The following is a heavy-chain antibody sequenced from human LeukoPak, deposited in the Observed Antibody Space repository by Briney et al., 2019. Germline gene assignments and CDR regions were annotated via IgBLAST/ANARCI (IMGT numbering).Heavy chain of an antibody. CDR2: NYYSGST. V-gene: IGHV4-39*01. Sequence: PSETLSLTCTVSGGSISSSSYYWGWIRQPPGKGLEWIGSNYYSGSTYYNPSLKSRVTISVDTSKNQFSLKLSSVTAADTAVDYCARRHTPVHRYFDSWGQGTLVTVSS. D-gene: IGHD3-9*01. CDR3: ARRHTPVHRYFDS. J-gene: IGHJ4*02. CDR1: GGSISSSSYY.